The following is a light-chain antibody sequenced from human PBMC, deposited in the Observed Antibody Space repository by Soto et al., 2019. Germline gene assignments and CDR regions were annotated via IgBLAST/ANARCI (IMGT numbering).Light chain of an antibody. CDR1: SGSVATNYY. J-gene: IGLJ3*02. CDR3: LLYMGGGISV. Sequence: QTVVTQEPSLSVSPGRTVTLTCGLRSGSVATNYYPSWYQQTPGQAPRTLIYSTNIRSSGVPDRFSGSILGNKAALTITGAQADDESHYYCLLYMGGGISVFGGGSKLTVL. CDR2: STN. V-gene: IGLV8-61*01.